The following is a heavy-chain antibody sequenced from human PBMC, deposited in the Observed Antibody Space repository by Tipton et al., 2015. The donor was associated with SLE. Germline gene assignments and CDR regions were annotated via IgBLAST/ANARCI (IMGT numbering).Heavy chain of an antibody. V-gene: IGHV4-31*03. J-gene: IGHJ3*02. CDR3: ARDDLTVGAFDI. D-gene: IGHD4-11*01. Sequence: PSLTCTVSGGSISSGGYYWSWIRQHPGKGLEWIGYIYYSGSTYYNPSLKSRVTISVDTSKNQFSLKLSSVTAADTAVYYCARDDLTVGAFDIWGQGTMVTVSS. CDR1: GGSISSGGYY. CDR2: IYYSGST.